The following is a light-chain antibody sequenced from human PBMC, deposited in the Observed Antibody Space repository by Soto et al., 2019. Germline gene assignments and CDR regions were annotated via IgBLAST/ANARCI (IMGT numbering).Light chain of an antibody. CDR1: SGSIASNY. Sequence: FMLTQPHSVSESPGKTVTISCTRSSGSIASNYVQWYQQRPGSAPTTVIYEDNQRPSGVPDRFSGSIDSSSNSASLTISGLKTEDEADYYCQSYDSSMGVFGGGTKLTVL. CDR2: EDN. V-gene: IGLV6-57*04. J-gene: IGLJ2*01. CDR3: QSYDSSMGV.